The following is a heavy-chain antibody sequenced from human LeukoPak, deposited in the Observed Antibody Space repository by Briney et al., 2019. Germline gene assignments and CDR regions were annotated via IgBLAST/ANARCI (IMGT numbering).Heavy chain of an antibody. CDR1: GFTFSSYS. J-gene: IGHJ6*02. V-gene: IGHV3-21*04. Sequence: GGSLRLSCAASGFTFSSYSMNWVRQAPGKGLEWVSSISSSSSYIYYADSVKGRFTISRDNAKNSLYLQMNSLRAEDTALYYCAKDKGGSSGWFARSIKDYYYGMDVWGQGTTVTVSS. CDR2: ISSSSSYI. D-gene: IGHD6-19*01. CDR3: AKDKGGSSGWFARSIKDYYYGMDV.